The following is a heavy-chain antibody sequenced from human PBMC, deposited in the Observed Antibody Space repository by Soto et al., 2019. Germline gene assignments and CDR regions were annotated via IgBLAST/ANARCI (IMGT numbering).Heavy chain of an antibody. CDR1: GFTFSSYE. CDR3: AREIVVPAGYYYYYGMDV. CDR2: ISSSGSTI. V-gene: IGHV3-48*03. D-gene: IGHD2-2*01. Sequence: HPGGSLRLSCAASGFTFSSYEMNWVRQAPGKGLEWVSYISSSGSTIYYADSVKGRLTISRDNAKNSLYLQMNSLRAEDTAVYYCAREIVVPAGYYYYYGMDVWGQGTTVTVSS. J-gene: IGHJ6*02.